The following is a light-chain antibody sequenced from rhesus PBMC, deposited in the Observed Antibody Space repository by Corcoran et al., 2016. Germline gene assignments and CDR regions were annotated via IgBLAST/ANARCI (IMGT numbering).Light chain of an antibody. CDR1: QGISSW. CDR2: GSS. J-gene: IGKJ4*01. Sequence: DIQMTQSPSSLSAFVGDRVTITCQASQGISSWLAWYQQKPGKAPTLLIYGSSTLPSGVPSRFSGSGAGTDCTLTISSLQPEDFATYYFLQGYSTPLTFGGGTKVEIK. V-gene: IGKV1-18*01. CDR3: LQGYSTPLT.